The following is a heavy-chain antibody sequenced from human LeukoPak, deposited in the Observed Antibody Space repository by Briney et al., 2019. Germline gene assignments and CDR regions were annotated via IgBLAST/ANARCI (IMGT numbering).Heavy chain of an antibody. J-gene: IGHJ4*02. Sequence: SETLSLTCTVSGGSIGSYYWSWIRQPPGKGLEWIGYIYYSGSTNYNPSLKSRVTISVDTSKNQFSLKLSSVTAADTAVYYCARLRTEYSSSSYIDYWGQGTLVTVSS. CDR1: GGSIGSYY. CDR2: IYYSGST. CDR3: ARLRTEYSSSSYIDY. V-gene: IGHV4-59*08. D-gene: IGHD6-6*01.